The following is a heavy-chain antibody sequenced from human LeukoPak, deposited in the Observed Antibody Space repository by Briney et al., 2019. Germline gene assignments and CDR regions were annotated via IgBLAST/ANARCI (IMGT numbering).Heavy chain of an antibody. J-gene: IGHJ5*02. V-gene: IGHV4-39*01. CDR2: SYYSGST. CDR3: ARQDTAMDT. Sequence: SEALSITCNVSAGSISSSSYYCGWIRQPPGKALEWIGSSYYSGSTYYSPSLKSRVTISVHTSKNQSSLKLSSVTAADTAVYYCARQDTAMDTWGQGTLVTVSS. CDR1: AGSISSSSYY. D-gene: IGHD5-18*01.